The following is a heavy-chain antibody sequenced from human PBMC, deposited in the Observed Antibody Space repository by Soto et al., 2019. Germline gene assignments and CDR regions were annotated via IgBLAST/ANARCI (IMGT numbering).Heavy chain of an antibody. CDR3: ARGQVDTAMDFDY. D-gene: IGHD5-18*01. J-gene: IGHJ4*02. CDR1: GGTFSSYA. CDR2: IIPIFGTA. Sequence: VASVKVSCKASGGTFSSYAISWVRQAPGQGLEWMGGIIPIFGTANYAQKFQGRVTITADESTSTAYMELSSLRSEDTAVYYCARGQVDTAMDFDYWGQGTLVTVSS. V-gene: IGHV1-69*13.